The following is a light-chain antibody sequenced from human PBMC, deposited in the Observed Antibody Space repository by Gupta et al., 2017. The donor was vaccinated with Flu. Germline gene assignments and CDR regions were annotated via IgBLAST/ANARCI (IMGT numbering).Light chain of an antibody. V-gene: IGKV1-39*01. CDR2: VAS. J-gene: IGKJ3*01. Sequence: GDRVTISCRASQRISSYLNWYQQRPGKAPQLLISVASTLEAGVPPRFSGSAAGTDFTLTITSLHPEDCATYYCQQSYSTPFTFGPGTKVD. CDR1: QRISSY. CDR3: QQSYSTPFT.